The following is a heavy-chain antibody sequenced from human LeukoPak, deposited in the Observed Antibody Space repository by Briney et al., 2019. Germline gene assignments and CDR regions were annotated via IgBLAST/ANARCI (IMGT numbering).Heavy chain of an antibody. V-gene: IGHV4-39*07. CDR3: ARDHGFPKDGYNYGFDY. D-gene: IGHD5-24*01. CDR2: IHYSGTT. CDR1: GGSINTGGYY. Sequence: SETLSLTCTVSGGSINTGGYYWGWIRQPPGMGLEWVGSIHYSGTTYYNPSLKSRVTISLDTSKNEFSLKLSSVTAADTAVYYCARDHGFPKDGYNYGFDYWGQGTLVTVSS. J-gene: IGHJ4*02.